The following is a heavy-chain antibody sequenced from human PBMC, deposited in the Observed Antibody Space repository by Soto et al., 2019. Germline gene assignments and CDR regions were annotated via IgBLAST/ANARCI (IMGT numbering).Heavy chain of an antibody. CDR1: GYTFTSYD. J-gene: IGHJ6*03. CDR3: ARGRRDWNRYYYYYMDI. CDR2: MNPNSGNT. Sequence: ASVKVSCKASGYTFTSYDINWVRQATGQGLEWMGWMNPNSGNTGYAQKFQGRVTMTRNTSISTAYMELSSLRSEDTAVYYCARGRRDWNRYYYYYMDIWGKGTTVTVSS. D-gene: IGHD1-1*01. V-gene: IGHV1-8*01.